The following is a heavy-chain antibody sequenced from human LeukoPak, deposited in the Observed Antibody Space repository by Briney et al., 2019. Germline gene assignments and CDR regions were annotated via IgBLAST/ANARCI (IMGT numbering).Heavy chain of an antibody. CDR2: INHSGST. Sequence: SETLSLTCAVYGGSFSGYYWSWIRQPPGKGLEWIGEINHSGSTNYNPSLKSRVTISADTSKNQFSLKLSSVTAADTAVYYCARGSARVATRYYYYMDVWGKGTTVTVSS. V-gene: IGHV4-34*01. CDR3: ARGSARVATRYYYYMDV. CDR1: GGSFSGYY. D-gene: IGHD2-15*01. J-gene: IGHJ6*03.